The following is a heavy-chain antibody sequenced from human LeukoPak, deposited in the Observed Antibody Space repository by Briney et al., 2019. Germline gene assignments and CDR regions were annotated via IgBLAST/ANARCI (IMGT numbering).Heavy chain of an antibody. Sequence: PSETLSLTCTVSGGSISSGDYYWSWICQPPGKGLEWIGYIYYSGSTYYNPSLKSRVTISVDTFKNQFSLKLSSVTAADTAVYYCARVSQGYLGYWGQGTLVTVSS. CDR1: GGSISSGDYY. D-gene: IGHD2-2*01. J-gene: IGHJ4*02. CDR3: ARVSQGYLGY. CDR2: IYYSGST. V-gene: IGHV4-30-4*01.